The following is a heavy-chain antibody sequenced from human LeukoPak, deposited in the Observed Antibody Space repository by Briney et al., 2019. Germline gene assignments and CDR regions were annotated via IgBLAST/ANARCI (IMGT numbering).Heavy chain of an antibody. CDR1: GGTFSSYA. CDR2: IIPIFGTA. J-gene: IGHJ1*01. D-gene: IGHD3-3*01. CDR3: ARDSAVPTIFGVVNAYFQH. V-gene: IGHV1-69*13. Sequence: GASVKVSCKACGGTFSSYAISWVRQAPGQGLEWMGGIIPIFGTANYAQKFQGRVTITADESTSTAYMELSSLRSEDTAVYYCARDSAVPTIFGVVNAYFQHWGQGTLVTVSS.